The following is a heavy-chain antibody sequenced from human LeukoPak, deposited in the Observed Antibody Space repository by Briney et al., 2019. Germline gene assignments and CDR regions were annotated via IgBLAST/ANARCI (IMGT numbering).Heavy chain of an antibody. V-gene: IGHV3-30*02. CDR2: IKSDGSYK. J-gene: IGHJ4*02. CDR1: TLSRDG. Sequence: GGSLRLSCATLSRDGMHWVRQAPGKGLEWVASIKSDGSYKFYADSVKGRFTISRDNSKNTLYLQMNSLRAEDTAVYYCATGPYSTGWYFDYWGQGTLVTVYS. CDR3: ATGPYSTGWYFDY. D-gene: IGHD6-19*01.